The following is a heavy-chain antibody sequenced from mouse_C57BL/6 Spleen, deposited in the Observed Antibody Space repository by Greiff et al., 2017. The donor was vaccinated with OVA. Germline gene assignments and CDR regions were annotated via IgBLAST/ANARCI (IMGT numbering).Heavy chain of an antibody. D-gene: IGHD1-1*01. V-gene: IGHV1-9*01. CDR3: ARRRIYYGSSYDYFDY. CDR1: GYTFTGYW. J-gene: IGHJ2*01. Sequence: QVQLKQSGAELMKPGASVKLSCKATGYTFTGYWIEWVKQRPGHGLEWIGEILPGSGSTNYNEKFKGKATFTADTSSNTAYMQLSSLTTEDSAIYYCARRRIYYGSSYDYFDYWGQGTTLTVSS. CDR2: ILPGSGST.